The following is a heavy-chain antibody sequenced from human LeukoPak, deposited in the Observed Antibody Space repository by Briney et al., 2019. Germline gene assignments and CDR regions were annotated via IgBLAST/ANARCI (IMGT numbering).Heavy chain of an antibody. CDR1: GLTFSRYG. V-gene: IGHV3-30*02. CDR2: IRYDGSDK. CDR3: AKIGAVAGHFDY. D-gene: IGHD6-19*01. Sequence: GGSLRLSCAASGLTFSRYGMHWVRQAPGKGLEWVAFIRYDGSDKYYADSVKGRFTVSRDNSKNTLYLQMNSLRAEDTAVYYCAKIGAVAGHFDYWGQGTLVTVSS. J-gene: IGHJ4*02.